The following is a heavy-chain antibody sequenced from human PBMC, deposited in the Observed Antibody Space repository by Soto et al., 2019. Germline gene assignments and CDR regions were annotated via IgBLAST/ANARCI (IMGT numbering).Heavy chain of an antibody. CDR3: ARVMAAMQNWLDP. V-gene: IGHV4-30-4*01. J-gene: IGHJ5*02. D-gene: IGHD2-2*01. Sequence: PSETLSLTCSVSGGSISSIDYFWSWIRQPPGKGLEWIGYIYHTGTTYYNPSLRSRVTISIDTSKSQFAMKLISVTAADTAVYYCARVMAAMQNWLDPWGQGTLVTVSS. CDR1: GGSISSIDYF. CDR2: IYHTGTT.